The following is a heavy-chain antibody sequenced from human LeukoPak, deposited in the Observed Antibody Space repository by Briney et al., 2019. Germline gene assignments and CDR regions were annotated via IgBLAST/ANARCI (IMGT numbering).Heavy chain of an antibody. CDR1: GFTFSSYA. CDR3: ARGEDDYGDYFDN. CDR2: ISYDGSNK. D-gene: IGHD4-17*01. Sequence: QPGRSLRLSCAASGFTFSSYAVHWVRQAPGKGLEWVAVISYDGSNKYYADSVKGRFTISRDNSKNTLYLQMNSLRAEDTAVYYCARGEDDYGDYFDNWGQGTLVTVSS. V-gene: IGHV3-30-3*01. J-gene: IGHJ4*02.